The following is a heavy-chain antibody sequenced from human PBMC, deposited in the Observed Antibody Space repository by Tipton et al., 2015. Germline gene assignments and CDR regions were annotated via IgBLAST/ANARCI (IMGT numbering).Heavy chain of an antibody. V-gene: IGHV4-38-2*01. CDR3: ACHDYDLLTRDYQTVDY. CDR1: AYSISTDYY. CDR2: ISHSGST. D-gene: IGHD3-9*01. J-gene: IGHJ4*02. Sequence: TLSLTCAVSAYSISTDYYWVWIRQPPGKGLEWIGTISHSGSTYYTPSLKSRVTISEDTSKNQFSLRLSSVTAADTAVYYCACHDYDLLTRDYQTVDYSGQGTVFTVSS.